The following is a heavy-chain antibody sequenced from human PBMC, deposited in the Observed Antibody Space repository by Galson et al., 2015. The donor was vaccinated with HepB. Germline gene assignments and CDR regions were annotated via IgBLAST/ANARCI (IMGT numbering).Heavy chain of an antibody. CDR2: IIPILGIA. J-gene: IGHJ4*02. CDR3: ASGASGWVRMVRGVIWDNDY. V-gene: IGHV1-69*04. CDR1: GGTFSSYA. Sequence: SVKVSCKASGGTFSSYAISWVRQAPGQGLEWMGRIIPILGIANYAQKFQGRVTITADKSTSTAYMELSSLRSEDTAVYYCASGASGWVRMVRGVIWDNDYWGQGTLVTVSS. D-gene: IGHD3-10*01.